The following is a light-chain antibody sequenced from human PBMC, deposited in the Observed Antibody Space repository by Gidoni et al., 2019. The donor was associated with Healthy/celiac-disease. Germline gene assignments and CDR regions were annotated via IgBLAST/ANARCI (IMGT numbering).Light chain of an antibody. Sequence: ELVLTHSPGTLSLSPGERATLSCRVSQSVSSSYLAWYQQKPGQAPRLLIYGASSRATGIPDRFSGSGSGTDFTLTISRLEPEDFAVYYCQQYDSSLLTFGGGTKVEIK. V-gene: IGKV3-20*01. CDR3: QQYDSSLLT. J-gene: IGKJ4*01. CDR1: QSVSSSY. CDR2: GAS.